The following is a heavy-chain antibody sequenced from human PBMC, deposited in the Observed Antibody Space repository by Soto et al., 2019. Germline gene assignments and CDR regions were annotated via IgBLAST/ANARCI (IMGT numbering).Heavy chain of an antibody. J-gene: IGHJ6*02. V-gene: IGHV3-33*08. D-gene: IGHD1-26*01. CDR1: GFTFSSYA. CDR2: IWYDGSNK. CDR3: ARDWSPATPPYYYYYGMDV. Sequence: PGGSLRLSCAASGFTFSSYAMSWVRQAPGKGLEWVAVIWYDGSNKYYADSVKGRFTISRDNSKNTLYLQMNSLRAEDTAVYYCARDWSPATPPYYYYYGMDVWGQGTTVTVSS.